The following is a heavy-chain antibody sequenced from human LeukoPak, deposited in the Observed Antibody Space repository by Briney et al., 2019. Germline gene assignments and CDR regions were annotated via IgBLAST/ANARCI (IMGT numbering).Heavy chain of an antibody. CDR2: IRYDGSNK. D-gene: IGHD3-10*01. V-gene: IGHV3-30*02. Sequence: GGSLRLSCAASGFTFSSYGMHWVRQAPGKGLEWVAFIRYDGSNKYYADSVKGRFTISRDNSKNTLYLQMNSLRAEDTAVYYCAKPRRGVKTYYYGSGSYSGSFDYWAREPWSPSPQ. CDR1: GFTFSSYG. CDR3: AKPRRGVKTYYYGSGSYSGSFDY. J-gene: IGHJ4*02.